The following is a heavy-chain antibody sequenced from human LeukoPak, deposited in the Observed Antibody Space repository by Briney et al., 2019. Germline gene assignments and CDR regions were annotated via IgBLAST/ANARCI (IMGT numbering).Heavy chain of an antibody. Sequence: GGSLRLSCAASGFTFSSYGMHWVRQAPGKGLEWAAFIRYDGSNKYYADSVKGRFTISRDNSKNTLYLQMNSLRAEDTAVYYCARDGWELGGAFDIWGQGTMVTVSS. CDR3: ARDGWELGGAFDI. J-gene: IGHJ3*02. V-gene: IGHV3-30*02. CDR1: GFTFSSYG. CDR2: IRYDGSNK. D-gene: IGHD1-26*01.